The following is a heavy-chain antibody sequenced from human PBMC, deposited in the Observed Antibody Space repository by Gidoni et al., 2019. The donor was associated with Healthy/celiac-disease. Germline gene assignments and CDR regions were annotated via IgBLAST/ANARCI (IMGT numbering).Heavy chain of an antibody. Sequence: QVQLVQSGAEVKKPGASVKVSCKASGYTFTGYYMPWGRQAPGQGLEWMGWINPNSGGTNYAQKFQGWVTMTRDTSISTAYMELSRLRSDDTAVYYCARGMVDNWNYSWFDPWGQGTLVTVSS. CDR2: INPNSGGT. CDR3: ARGMVDNWNYSWFDP. V-gene: IGHV1-2*04. D-gene: IGHD1-7*01. CDR1: GYTFTGYY. J-gene: IGHJ5*02.